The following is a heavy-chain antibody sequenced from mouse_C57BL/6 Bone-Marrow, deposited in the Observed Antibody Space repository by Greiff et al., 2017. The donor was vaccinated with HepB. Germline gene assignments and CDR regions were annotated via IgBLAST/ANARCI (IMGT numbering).Heavy chain of an antibody. Sequence: EVKLVESGGGLVQPGGSLKLSCAASGFTFSDYYMYWVRQTPEKRLEWVAYISNGGGSTYYPDTVKGRFTISRDNAKNTLYLQMSRLKSEDTAMYYCPRHGMITTPFAYWGQGTLVTVSA. D-gene: IGHD2-4*01. CDR3: PRHGMITTPFAY. V-gene: IGHV5-12*01. J-gene: IGHJ3*01. CDR2: ISNGGGST. CDR1: GFTFSDYY.